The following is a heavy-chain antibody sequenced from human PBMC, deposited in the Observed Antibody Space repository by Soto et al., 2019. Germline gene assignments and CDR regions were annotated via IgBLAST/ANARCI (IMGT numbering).Heavy chain of an antibody. CDR1: GYTFTSYG. J-gene: IGHJ4*02. CDR3: ARAPLYYYDSSGEYYFDY. CDR2: ISAYNGKA. V-gene: IGHV1-18*01. D-gene: IGHD3-22*01. Sequence: ASVKVSCKASGYTFTSYGISWVRQAPGQGLEWMGWISAYNGKANYAQKLQGRVTITTDKSTSTAYMELSSLRSEDTAVYYCARAPLYYYDSSGEYYFDYWGQGTLVTVSS.